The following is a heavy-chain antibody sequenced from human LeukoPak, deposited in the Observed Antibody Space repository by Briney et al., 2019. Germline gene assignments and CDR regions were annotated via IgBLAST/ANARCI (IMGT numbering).Heavy chain of an antibody. D-gene: IGHD4-17*01. CDR1: GYRFTGYY. J-gene: IGHJ5*02. CDR2: INFDSGAT. Sequence: ASVTVSCKASGYRFTGYYIHWVRQAPGQGLEWMGWINFDSGATDYAQNFQGRVTLTRDTSIGTAYMELSSLTSDDTAVYYWARRVTTGNWFDPWGQGTLVTVSS. CDR3: ARRVTTGNWFDP. V-gene: IGHV1-2*02.